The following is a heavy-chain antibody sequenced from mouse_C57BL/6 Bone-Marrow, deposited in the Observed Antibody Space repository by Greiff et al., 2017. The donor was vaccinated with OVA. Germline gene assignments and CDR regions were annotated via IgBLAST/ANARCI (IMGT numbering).Heavy chain of an antibody. Sequence: QVQLKQSGAELVRPGTSVKVSCKASGYAFTNYLIEWVKQRPGQGLEWIGVINPGSGSTNYNEKFKSKATLTVDTSSSTAYMQLSSLTSEDSAVYYCARFDGYYYFDYWGQGTTLTVSS. CDR1: GYAFTNYL. CDR2: INPGSGST. J-gene: IGHJ2*01. V-gene: IGHV1-54*01. D-gene: IGHD2-3*01. CDR3: ARFDGYYYFDY.